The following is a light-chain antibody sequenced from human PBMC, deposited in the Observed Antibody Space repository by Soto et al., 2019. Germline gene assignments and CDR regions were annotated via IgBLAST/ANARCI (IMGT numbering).Light chain of an antibody. CDR2: GAS. CDR3: QQYGSSPPYT. CDR1: QSVSSNY. Sequence: EIVLTQAPGALSLSPGEIATLSCRAGQSVSSNYLAWYQQKPGQAPRLLLYGASTKASDIPDRFSGSGSGTDFTLTISRLEPEDFAVYYCQQYGSSPPYTFGQGTRLEIK. J-gene: IGKJ5*01. V-gene: IGKV3-20*01.